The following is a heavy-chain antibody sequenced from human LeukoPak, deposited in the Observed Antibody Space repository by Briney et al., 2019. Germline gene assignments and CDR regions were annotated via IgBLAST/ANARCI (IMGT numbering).Heavy chain of an antibody. CDR2: INPNSGGT. CDR3: ARANALYCSSTTCLFDY. V-gene: IGHV1-2*04. D-gene: IGHD2-2*01. J-gene: IGHJ4*02. Sequence: ASVKVSCKASGYTFTGYSMHWVRQAPGQGLEWMGWINPNSGGTYSAQKFQGWVTVTRDTSISTAYMELSRLTSDDTAVYYCARANALYCSSTTCLFDYWGQGTLVTVSS. CDR1: GYTFTGYS.